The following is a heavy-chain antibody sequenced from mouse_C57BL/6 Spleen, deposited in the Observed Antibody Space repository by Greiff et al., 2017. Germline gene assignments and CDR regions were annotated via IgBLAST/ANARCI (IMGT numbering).Heavy chain of an antibody. CDR2: INPSSGYT. D-gene: IGHD1-1*01. CDR1: GYTFTSYT. V-gene: IGHV1-4*01. Sequence: QVQLQQSGAELARPGASVKMSCKASGYTFTSYTMHWVKQRPGQGLEWIGYINPSSGYTKYNQKFKDKATLTADKSSSTAYMQLSSLTSEDSSVYYCAVCSSYGYFDVWGTGTTVTVAS. CDR3: AVCSSYGYFDV. J-gene: IGHJ1*03.